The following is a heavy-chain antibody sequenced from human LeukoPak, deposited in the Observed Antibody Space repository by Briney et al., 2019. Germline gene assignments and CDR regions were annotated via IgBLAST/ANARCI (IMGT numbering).Heavy chain of an antibody. Sequence: SETLSLTCTVTGGSISSSSYYWGWIRHPPGKELERNGGIYYSGSTYYNPALKSRDTISVDTSKNQFPLKLSSVTAADTAVYYCARGSWPYCGGDCYPGLWDWGQGTLVTVSS. D-gene: IGHD2-21*01. CDR3: ARGSWPYCGGDCYPGLWD. CDR1: GGSISSSSYY. J-gene: IGHJ4*02. CDR2: IYYSGST. V-gene: IGHV4-39*01.